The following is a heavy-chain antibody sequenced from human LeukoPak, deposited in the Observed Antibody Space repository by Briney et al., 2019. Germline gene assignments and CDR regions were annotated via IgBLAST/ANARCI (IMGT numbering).Heavy chain of an antibody. V-gene: IGHV4-39*07. D-gene: IGHD5-24*01. J-gene: IGHJ4*02. Sequence: SETLSLTCAVSGASITSSNYYWGWVRQSPGKGLEWIGNIYPSGNTYYNASLKSRVTISVDTSKNQFSLKLSSVTAADTAVYYCARDTSMATFDYWGQGTLVTVSS. CDR3: ARDTSMATFDY. CDR2: IYPSGNT. CDR1: GASITSSNYY.